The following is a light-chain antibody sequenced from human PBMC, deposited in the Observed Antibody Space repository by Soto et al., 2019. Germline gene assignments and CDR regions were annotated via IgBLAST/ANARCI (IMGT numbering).Light chain of an antibody. Sequence: QSVLTQPPSVSGAPGQRVTISCTGSSSSIGAGYDVHWYQQLPGTAPKLLIYGNSNRPSGVPDRFSGSKSGTSASLAITGLQAEDEADYYCQSYDSSLSAYYVFGTGTKLTVL. CDR1: SSSIGAGYD. CDR3: QSYDSSLSAYYV. J-gene: IGLJ1*01. CDR2: GNS. V-gene: IGLV1-40*01.